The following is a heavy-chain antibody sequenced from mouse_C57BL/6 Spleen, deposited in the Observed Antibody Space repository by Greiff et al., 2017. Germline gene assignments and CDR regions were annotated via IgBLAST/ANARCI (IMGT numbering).Heavy chain of an antibody. J-gene: IGHJ2*01. CDR3: AREGPYYSNLYYFDY. CDR2: IHPNSGST. D-gene: IGHD2-5*01. CDR1: GYTFTSYW. Sequence: QVQLQQPGAELVKPGASVKLSCKASGYTFTSYWMHWVKQRPGQGLEWIGMIHPNSGSTNYNEKFKSKATLTVDKSSSTAYMQLSSLTSEDSAVYYCAREGPYYSNLYYFDYWGQGTTLTVSS. V-gene: IGHV1-64*01.